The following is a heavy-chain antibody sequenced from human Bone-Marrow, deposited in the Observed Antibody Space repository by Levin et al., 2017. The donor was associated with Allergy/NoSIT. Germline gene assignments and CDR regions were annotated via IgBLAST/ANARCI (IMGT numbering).Heavy chain of an antibody. Sequence: GESLKISCAVSGFTFGNYWMYWVRQAPGKGLVWVSYSNPDGSSTTYAGSVKGRFTISRDNAKNTLYLQMDSLRAEDTGVYYCVRDFDRTFDYWGQGTLVTVSS. V-gene: IGHV3-74*01. CDR3: VRDFDRTFDY. J-gene: IGHJ4*02. CDR2: SNPDGSST. CDR1: GFTFGNYW.